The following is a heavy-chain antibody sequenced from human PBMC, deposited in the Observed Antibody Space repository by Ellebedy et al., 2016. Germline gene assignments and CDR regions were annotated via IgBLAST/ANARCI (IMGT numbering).Heavy chain of an antibody. J-gene: IGHJ4*02. V-gene: IGHV3-23*01. CDR2: ISGSGGST. Sequence: GESLKISCAASGFTFSSYAMSWVRQAPGKGLEWVSAISGSGGSTYYADSVKGRFTISRDNSKNTLYLQMNSLRAEDTAVYYCAKDSYFWSGYRRVWGQGTLVTVSS. CDR1: GFTFSSYA. CDR3: AKDSYFWSGYRRV. D-gene: IGHD3-3*01.